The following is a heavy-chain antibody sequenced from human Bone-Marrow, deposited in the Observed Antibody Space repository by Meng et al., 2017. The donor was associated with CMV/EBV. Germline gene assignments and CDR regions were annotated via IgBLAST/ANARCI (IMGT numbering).Heavy chain of an antibody. CDR2: INPNSGGT. Sequence: ASVKVSCKASGYTFTGYYMHWVRQAPGQGLEWMGWINPNSGGTNYAQKFQGRVTMTRDTSISTAYMELSRLRSDDTAVYYCARSDRNYCTNGVCYKYRGQGTLVTVSS. CDR1: GYTFTGYY. J-gene: IGHJ4*02. V-gene: IGHV1-2*02. CDR3: ARSDRNYCTNGVCYKY. D-gene: IGHD2-8*01.